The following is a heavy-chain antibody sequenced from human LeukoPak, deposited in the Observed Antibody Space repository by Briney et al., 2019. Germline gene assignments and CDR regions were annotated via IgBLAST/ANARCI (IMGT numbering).Heavy chain of an antibody. D-gene: IGHD2-8*01. V-gene: IGHV4-59*12. CDR2: IYYSGST. CDR1: GGSISSYY. Sequence: SETLSLTCTVSGGSISSYYWSWIRQPPGKGLEWIGYIYYSGSTNYNPSLKSRVTISVDTSKNQFSLKLSSVTAADTAVYYCARVANGVDAGYYYYMDVWGKGTTVTVSS. CDR3: ARVANGVDAGYYYYMDV. J-gene: IGHJ6*03.